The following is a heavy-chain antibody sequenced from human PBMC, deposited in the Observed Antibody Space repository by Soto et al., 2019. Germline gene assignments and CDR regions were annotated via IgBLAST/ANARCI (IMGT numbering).Heavy chain of an antibody. J-gene: IGHJ4*02. CDR1: GFTFSSYA. CDR3: ERDGYYDSSGYYVF. Sequence: QVQLVESGGGVVQPGRSLRLSCAASGFTFSSYAMHWVRQAPGKGLEWVAVISYDGSNKYYADSVKGRFTISRDNSKNTLYLQMNSLRAEDTAVYYCERDGYYDSSGYYVFWGQGTLVTVSS. CDR2: ISYDGSNK. D-gene: IGHD3-22*01. V-gene: IGHV3-30-3*01.